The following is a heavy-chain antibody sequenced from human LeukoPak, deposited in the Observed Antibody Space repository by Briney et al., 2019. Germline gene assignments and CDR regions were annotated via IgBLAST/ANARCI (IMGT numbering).Heavy chain of an antibody. Sequence: SETLSLTCTVSGGSISSYYWSWIRQPPGKGLEWIGYIYYSGSTNYNPSLKSRVAISVDTSKNQFSLKLSSVTAADTAVYYCARGRLGYLAVYYFDYWGQGTLVTVSS. CDR3: ARGRLGYLAVYYFDY. CDR2: IYYSGST. D-gene: IGHD3-16*01. CDR1: GGSISSYY. J-gene: IGHJ4*02. V-gene: IGHV4-59*01.